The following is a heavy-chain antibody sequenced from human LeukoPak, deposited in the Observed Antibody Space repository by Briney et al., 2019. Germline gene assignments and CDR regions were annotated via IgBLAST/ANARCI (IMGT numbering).Heavy chain of an antibody. CDR2: IKHDGSED. CDR1: GFTFSSYW. V-gene: IGHV3-7*01. D-gene: IGHD4/OR15-4a*01. J-gene: IGHJ4*02. CDR3: ARSANYGGHAFFDY. Sequence: GGSLRLSCAASGFTFSSYWMTWVRQTPGKGLEWVANIKHDGSEDYFVDSVKGRFTISRDNAENSLHLQMSSLRAEDAAVYYCARSANYGGHAFFDYWGQGILVIVSS.